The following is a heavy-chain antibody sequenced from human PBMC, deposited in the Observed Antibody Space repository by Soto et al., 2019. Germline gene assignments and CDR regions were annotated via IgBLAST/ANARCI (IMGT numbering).Heavy chain of an antibody. CDR2: ISGYNGNT. CDR1: GYTFTISG. D-gene: IGHD3-22*01. V-gene: IGHV1-18*04. Sequence: QVQLVQSGAEVKKPGASVKVSCKASGYTFTISGISWVRQAPGQGLEWMGWISGYNGNTDYAQNLQDRGTLTTDASTSSVYMELRSLRSDDTAVYYCARVDYDDSSGYYGYWGQGTRITVSS. CDR3: ARVDYDDSSGYYGY. J-gene: IGHJ4*02.